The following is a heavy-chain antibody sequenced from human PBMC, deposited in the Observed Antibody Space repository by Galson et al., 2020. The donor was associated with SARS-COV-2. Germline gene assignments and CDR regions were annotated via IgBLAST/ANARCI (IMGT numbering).Heavy chain of an antibody. CDR3: AREYVITDYYDGMDV. Sequence: SGPTLVKLTQTLTLTCTFSGFSLSTSGMCVSWIRQHTGKALEWLARIAWDDDKFYSTSPKTRLTISKHTSKNQVVLTMTNMDPVDTATYYCAREYVITDYYDGMDVWCQGTTVTVSS. CDR1: GFSLSTSGMC. D-gene: IGHD3-16*01. J-gene: IGHJ6*02. CDR2: IAWDDDK. V-gene: IGHV2-70*17.